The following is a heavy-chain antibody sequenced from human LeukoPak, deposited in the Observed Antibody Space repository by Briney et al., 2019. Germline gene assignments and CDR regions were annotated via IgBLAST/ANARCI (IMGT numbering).Heavy chain of an antibody. Sequence: SETLSLTCTVSGGSISSYYWSWIRQPPGKGLEWIGYIYYSGSTNYNPSLKSRVTISVDTSKNQFSLKLSSVTAADTAVYYCARHYDILTGYINWFDPWGQGTLVTVSS. V-gene: IGHV4-59*01. D-gene: IGHD3-9*01. CDR2: IYYSGST. CDR3: ARHYDILTGYINWFDP. CDR1: GGSISSYY. J-gene: IGHJ5*02.